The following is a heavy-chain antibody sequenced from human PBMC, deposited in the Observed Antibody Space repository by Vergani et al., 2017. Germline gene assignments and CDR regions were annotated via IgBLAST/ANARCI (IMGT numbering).Heavy chain of an antibody. CDR2: IYYSGST. CDR1: GASISSGGYY. Sequence: QVQLQESGPGLVKPSQTLSLTCTVSGASISSGGYYWNWIRQFPGRGLEWIGYIYYSGSTYYNPSLKSRVIISVDTSKNQFSLKLSSVTAADTAVYYCARAKYSSSWFDYWGQGTLVTVSS. CDR3: ARAKYSSSWFDY. D-gene: IGHD6-13*01. V-gene: IGHV4-30-4*08. J-gene: IGHJ4*02.